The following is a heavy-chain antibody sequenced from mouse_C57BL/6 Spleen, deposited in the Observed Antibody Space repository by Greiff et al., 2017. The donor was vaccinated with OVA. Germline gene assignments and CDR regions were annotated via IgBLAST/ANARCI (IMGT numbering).Heavy chain of an antibody. CDR1: GFSLTSYG. D-gene: IGHD1-1*01. CDR2: IWSGGST. Sequence: VKLMESGPGLVQPSQSLSITCTVSGFSLTSYGVHWVRQSPGKGLEWLGVIWSGGSTDYNAAFISRLSISKDNSKSQVFFKMNSLQADDTAIYYCARSDYYGSSYEGFAYWGQGTLVTVSA. V-gene: IGHV2-2*01. CDR3: ARSDYYGSSYEGFAY. J-gene: IGHJ3*01.